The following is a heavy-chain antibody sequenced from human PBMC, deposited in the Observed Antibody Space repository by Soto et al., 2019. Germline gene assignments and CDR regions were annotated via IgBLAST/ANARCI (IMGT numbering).Heavy chain of an antibody. CDR3: AKEAPENYYDSSGYFY. CDR1: GLTFSSYA. Sequence: EVKLLESGGGLVQPGGSLRFSCEVSGLTFSSYAMSWVRQAPGKGLQWVSAISGSGGSTYYADSVKGRFTISRDNSKNTLYLQMNSLRAEDTAVYYCAKEAPENYYDSSGYFYWGQGTLVTVSS. D-gene: IGHD3-22*01. CDR2: ISGSGGST. V-gene: IGHV3-23*01. J-gene: IGHJ4*02.